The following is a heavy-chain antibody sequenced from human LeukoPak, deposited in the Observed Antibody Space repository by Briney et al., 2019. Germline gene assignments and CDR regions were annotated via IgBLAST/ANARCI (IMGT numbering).Heavy chain of an antibody. Sequence: HPGGSLRLSCAASGFSFSSYGMHWVRQAPDKGLEWVAFIRYDGSNKYYADSVKGRFTISRDNSKNTLYLQMNSLRAEDTAVYYCAKDGDGSGYYFYDWGQGTLVTVSS. CDR3: AKDGDGSGYYFYD. CDR2: IRYDGSNK. D-gene: IGHD3-22*01. V-gene: IGHV3-30*02. J-gene: IGHJ4*02. CDR1: GFSFSSYG.